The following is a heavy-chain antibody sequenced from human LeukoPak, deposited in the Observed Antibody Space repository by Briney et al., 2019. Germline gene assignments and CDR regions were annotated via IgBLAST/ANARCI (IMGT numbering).Heavy chain of an antibody. CDR1: GFTFSSYS. J-gene: IGHJ6*03. D-gene: IGHD1-1*01. Sequence: NPGGSLRLSCAASGFTFSSYSMNWVRQVPGKGLEWVSSISSSSSYIYYADSVKGRFTISRDNAKNSLYLQMNSLRAEDTAVYYCARVLNWNPWGYYYYYMDVWGKGTTVTVSS. V-gene: IGHV3-21*01. CDR2: ISSSSSYI. CDR3: ARVLNWNPWGYYYYYMDV.